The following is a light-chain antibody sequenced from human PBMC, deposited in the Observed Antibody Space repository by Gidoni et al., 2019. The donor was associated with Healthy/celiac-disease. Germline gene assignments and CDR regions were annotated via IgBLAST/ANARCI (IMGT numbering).Light chain of an antibody. CDR2: AAS. V-gene: IGKV1-27*01. CDR3: QKYNSAPRIT. Sequence: DIQMTQSLSSLSASVGDRVTITCRASQGISNYLAWYQQKPGKVPKLLIYAASTLQSGVPSRFSGSGSGTDFTLTISSLQPEDVATYYCQKYNSAPRITFGQGTRLEIK. CDR1: QGISNY. J-gene: IGKJ5*01.